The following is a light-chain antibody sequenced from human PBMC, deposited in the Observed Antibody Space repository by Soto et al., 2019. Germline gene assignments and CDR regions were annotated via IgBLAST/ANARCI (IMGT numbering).Light chain of an antibody. CDR3: CSYAGSYPDVV. Sequence: QSALTQPRSVSGSPGQSVTISCTGTSSDVGGYNYVSWYQQHPGKAPKLIIYDVSKRPSGVPDRFSGSKSGNTASLTISGLQAEDEADYSCCSYAGSYPDVVFGGGTKLTVL. J-gene: IGLJ2*01. CDR1: SSDVGGYNY. CDR2: DVS. V-gene: IGLV2-11*01.